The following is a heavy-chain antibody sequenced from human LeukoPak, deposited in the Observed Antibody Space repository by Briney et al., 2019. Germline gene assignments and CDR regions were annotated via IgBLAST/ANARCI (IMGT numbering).Heavy chain of an antibody. CDR3: ARLKLGAYFDL. D-gene: IGHD3-16*01. CDR2: VYNSGDT. V-gene: IGHV4-34*01. CDR1: GGSFSGYY. J-gene: IGHJ2*01. Sequence: SETLSLTCAVYGGSFSGYYWSWIRQPPGKGLEWIGYVYNSGDTGKNPSLKSRVTILLDTSKNQCSLKLTSVSAADTAVYYCARLKLGAYFDLWGRGTLVTVSS.